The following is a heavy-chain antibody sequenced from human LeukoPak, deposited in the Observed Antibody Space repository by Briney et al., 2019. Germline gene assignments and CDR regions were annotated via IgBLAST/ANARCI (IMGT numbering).Heavy chain of an antibody. CDR3: ARGGITGTDPCDY. Sequence: GESLRISCKGSGYSFTSYWIGWVRQMPGKGLEWMGIIYPGDSDTRYSPSFQGQVSISVDKSISTAYLQWSSLKASDSAMYYCARGGITGTDPCDYWGQGTLVTVSS. CDR2: IYPGDSDT. V-gene: IGHV5-51*01. D-gene: IGHD1-20*01. CDR1: GYSFTSYW. J-gene: IGHJ4*02.